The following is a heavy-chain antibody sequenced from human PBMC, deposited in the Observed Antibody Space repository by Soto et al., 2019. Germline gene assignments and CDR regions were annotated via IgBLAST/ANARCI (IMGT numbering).Heavy chain of an antibody. V-gene: IGHV3-23*01. CDR1: GFTFSSYA. J-gene: IGHJ3*02. Sequence: EVQLLESGGGLVQPGGSLRLSCAASGFTFSSYAMSWVRQAPGKGLEWVSAISGSGGSTYYADSVKGRFTISRDNSKKTLYLQMNSLRAEDTAVYYCATEAFSGPYGSDAFDILGQGTMVTVSS. D-gene: IGHD4-17*01. CDR2: ISGSGGST. CDR3: ATEAFSGPYGSDAFDI.